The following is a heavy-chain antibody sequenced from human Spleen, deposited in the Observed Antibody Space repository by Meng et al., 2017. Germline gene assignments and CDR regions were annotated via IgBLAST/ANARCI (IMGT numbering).Heavy chain of an antibody. Sequence: GGSLRLSCAASGFTFSDYYMSWIRQAPGKGLEWVSHISSSGSTIYYADSVKGRFTISRDNAKISLFLQMNSLRAEDTAVYYCARVRSGSLGGVIDYWGQGTLVTVSS. J-gene: IGHJ4*02. CDR2: ISSSGSTI. V-gene: IGHV3-11*01. CDR3: ARVRSGSLGGVIDY. CDR1: GFTFSDYY. D-gene: IGHD1-26*01.